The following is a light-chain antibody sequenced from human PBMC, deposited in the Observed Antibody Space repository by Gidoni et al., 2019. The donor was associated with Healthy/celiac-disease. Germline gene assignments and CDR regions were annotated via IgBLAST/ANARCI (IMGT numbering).Light chain of an antibody. CDR2: GAS. Sequence: EIVLTQSPGTLSLSPGERATLSCRASQSVSSSYLAWYQQKPGQAPSLLIYGASSRSTGIPDMFSGSGSVTYFTLTISRLEPEDFAVYYCQQYGSSPSFGPGTKVDIK. CDR3: QQYGSSPS. V-gene: IGKV3-20*01. J-gene: IGKJ3*01. CDR1: QSVSSSY.